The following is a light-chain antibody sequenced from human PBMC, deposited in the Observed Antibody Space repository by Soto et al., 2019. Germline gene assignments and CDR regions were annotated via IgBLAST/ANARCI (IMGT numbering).Light chain of an antibody. Sequence: QPVLTQPPSASASLGASVKNTCTLSSGHNSYAIAWHQQQPEKGPRYLMKLNSDGSHSKGDGIPDRFSGSSSGAERYLTISSLQSEDEADYYCQTWSTDIRVFGGGTKLTVL. J-gene: IGLJ3*02. CDR1: SGHNSYA. CDR2: LNSDGSH. V-gene: IGLV4-69*01. CDR3: QTWSTDIRV.